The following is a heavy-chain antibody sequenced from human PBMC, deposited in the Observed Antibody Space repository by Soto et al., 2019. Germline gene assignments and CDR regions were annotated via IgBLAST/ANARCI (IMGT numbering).Heavy chain of an antibody. V-gene: IGHV4-34*01. CDR2: INHSGST. CDR1: GGSFSGYY. CDR3: ARGGRRLRLGEHKREKGYFDR. Sequence: QVQLQQWGAGLLKPSETLSLTCAVYGGSFSGYYWSWIRQPPGKGLEWMGEINHSGSTNYNPSLKNRVTISVDTSQNQCSLKLGSVPAADTAVYYCARGGRRLRLGEHKREKGYFDRWGRGTLVTVSS. J-gene: IGHJ2*01. D-gene: IGHD3-16*01.